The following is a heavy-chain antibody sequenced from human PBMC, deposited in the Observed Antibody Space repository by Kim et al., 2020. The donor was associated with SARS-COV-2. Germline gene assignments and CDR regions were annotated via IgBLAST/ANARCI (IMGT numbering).Heavy chain of an antibody. V-gene: IGHV5-51*01. Sequence: GESLKISCKASGYSFSNYWVGWVRQLPRKGLEWIGVIYPHDSDTRYSPSFQGQVTLSADKSSKTAYLQWSSLKASDTAIYFCARRPLLLNWNSQYYFDHWGQGTLVTVST. CDR3: ARRPLLLNWNSQYYFDH. CDR2: IYPHDSDT. D-gene: IGHD1-1*01. J-gene: IGHJ4*02. CDR1: GYSFSNYW.